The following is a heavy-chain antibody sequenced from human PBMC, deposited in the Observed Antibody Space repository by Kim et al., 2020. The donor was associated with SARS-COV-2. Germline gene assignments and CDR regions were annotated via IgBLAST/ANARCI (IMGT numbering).Heavy chain of an antibody. D-gene: IGHD1-1*01. J-gene: IGHJ4*02. Sequence: GGSLRLSCAASGFTFSTYGMNWVRQAPGKGLQWVSYIGSSDDIIYYAESVEGRFTISRDNAKSSLYLQMNSLRDEDTAVYYCGRGTAGDNDGLRVDCWGQGVLVTVS. CDR1: GFTFSTYG. V-gene: IGHV3-48*02. CDR3: GRGTAGDNDGLRVDC. CDR2: IGSSDDII.